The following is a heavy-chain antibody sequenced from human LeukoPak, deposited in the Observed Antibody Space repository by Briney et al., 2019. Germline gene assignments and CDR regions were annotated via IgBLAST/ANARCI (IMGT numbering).Heavy chain of an antibody. CDR1: GFTFSSYA. D-gene: IGHD3-22*01. Sequence: PGGSLRLSCAASGFTFSSYAMNWVRQAPGKGLEWGSAISGSGGSTYYADSVKGRFTISRDNSKNTLYLQMNSLRAEDTAVYYCAKVWRSSSGSEDYWGQGTLVTVSS. J-gene: IGHJ4*02. CDR2: ISGSGGST. V-gene: IGHV3-23*01. CDR3: AKVWRSSSGSEDY.